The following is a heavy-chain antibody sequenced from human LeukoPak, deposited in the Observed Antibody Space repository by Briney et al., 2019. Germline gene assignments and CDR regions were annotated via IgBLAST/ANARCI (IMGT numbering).Heavy chain of an antibody. CDR3: ASLGLAGSAFDI. J-gene: IGHJ3*02. CDR2: SRNKGNSDIT. V-gene: IGHV3-72*01. D-gene: IGHD2-15*01. CDR1: GFTFSDHY. Sequence: GGSLRLSCAGSGFTFSDHYIDWVRQAPGKGPEWVGRSRNKGNSDITEYAASVKGRFSISRDDSKNLQFLQMNSLRTEDTAVYYCASLGLAGSAFDIWGQGTMVTVSS.